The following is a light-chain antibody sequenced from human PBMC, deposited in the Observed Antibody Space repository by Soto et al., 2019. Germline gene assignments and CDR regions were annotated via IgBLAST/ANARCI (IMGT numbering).Light chain of an antibody. V-gene: IGKV3-20*01. Sequence: EIVLTQSPGTLSLSPGERATLNCRASQSVRSSYLAWYQQQPGQAPRLLIHGASRRATGIPDRFSGSGSGTDFTLTINRLEPEDFALYYCHQYNSWPPGTFGQGTKVDIK. J-gene: IGKJ2*01. CDR2: GAS. CDR3: HQYNSWPPGT. CDR1: QSVRSSY.